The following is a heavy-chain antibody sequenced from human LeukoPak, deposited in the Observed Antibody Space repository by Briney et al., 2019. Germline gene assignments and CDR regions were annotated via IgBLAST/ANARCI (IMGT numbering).Heavy chain of an antibody. D-gene: IGHD2-15*01. V-gene: IGHV3-11*01. CDR1: GFSFSGYY. CDR2: ISSSGGTTI. Sequence: GGSLRLSCAAPGFSFSGYYMSWIRQAPGKGLEWISYISSSGGTTIYYADSVKGRFTISRDNAENSLYLRMDSLRAEDTAVYYCTRFRGYCSGATCYPYYFDYWGQGTLVTVSS. J-gene: IGHJ4*02. CDR3: TRFRGYCSGATCYPYYFDY.